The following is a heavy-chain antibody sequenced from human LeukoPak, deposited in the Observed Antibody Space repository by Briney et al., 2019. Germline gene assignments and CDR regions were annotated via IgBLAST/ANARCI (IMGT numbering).Heavy chain of an antibody. CDR2: INGDGTST. Sequence: GGSLRLSCAASGFTFTSYWMHWVRQAPGKGLVWVSRINGDGTSTTYADSVTGRFTISRDNAKNTLFLQMDSLRAEDTAVFYCARSRYGSGDSGIYFDYWGQGTLVTVSS. J-gene: IGHJ4*02. D-gene: IGHD3-10*01. CDR3: ARSRYGSGDSGIYFDY. CDR1: GFTFTSYW. V-gene: IGHV3-74*01.